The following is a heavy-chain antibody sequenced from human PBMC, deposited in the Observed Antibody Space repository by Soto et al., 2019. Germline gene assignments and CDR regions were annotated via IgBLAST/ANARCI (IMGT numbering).Heavy chain of an antibody. V-gene: IGHV3-23*01. CDR2: ISGRADSA. CDR3: AKTDHFGVVTDNWFDP. D-gene: IGHD3-3*01. CDR1: GFTFRIYA. Sequence: GGSLRLSCAAPGFTFRIYAMSWVRQVPGKGLEWVSTISGRADSAYHADSVRGRFSVSRDNSKNTLYLQMNSLRAEDTAVYYCAKTDHFGVVTDNWFDPWGQGTQVTVSS. J-gene: IGHJ5*02.